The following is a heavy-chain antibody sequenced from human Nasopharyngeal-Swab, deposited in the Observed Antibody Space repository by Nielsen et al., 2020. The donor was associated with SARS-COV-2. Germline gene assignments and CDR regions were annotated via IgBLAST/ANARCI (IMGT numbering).Heavy chain of an antibody. V-gene: IGHV3-21*01. J-gene: IGHJ4*02. D-gene: IGHD3-10*01. Sequence: GESLKISCAASGLTFSSYSMNWVRQAPGKGLEWVSSISSSSSHIYYADSVKGRFTISRDNAKNSLYLQMNSLRAEDTAVYYCARDPFSGYWGQGTLVTVSS. CDR2: ISSSSSHI. CDR3: ARDPFSGY. CDR1: GLTFSSYS.